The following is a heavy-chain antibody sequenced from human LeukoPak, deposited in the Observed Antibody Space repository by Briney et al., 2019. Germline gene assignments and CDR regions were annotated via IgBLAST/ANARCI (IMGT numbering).Heavy chain of an antibody. CDR1: GFTYNNYA. V-gene: IGHV3-23*01. Sequence: PGGSLRLSCAASGFTYNNYAMSWVRQAPGKGLEWVSAISGSGGSTYYADSVKGRFTISRDNSKNTLYLQMNSLRAEDTAVYYCAKDMNDPFDYWGQGTLVTVSS. J-gene: IGHJ4*02. D-gene: IGHD1-1*01. CDR2: ISGSGGST. CDR3: AKDMNDPFDY.